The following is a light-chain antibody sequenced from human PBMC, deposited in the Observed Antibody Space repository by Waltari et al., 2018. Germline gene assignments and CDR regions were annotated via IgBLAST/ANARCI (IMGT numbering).Light chain of an antibody. J-gene: IGKJ1*01. Sequence: DIQMTQSPSSLSASVGDRVAIACRASQTMTNNLNWYQQKPGKAPKLLIYAASSLQSGVPSRFSGRGSGTHFTLTISSLQPEDFATYYCQQSYTTPWTFGQGTTVEIK. V-gene: IGKV1-39*01. CDR1: QTMTNN. CDR2: AAS. CDR3: QQSYTTPWT.